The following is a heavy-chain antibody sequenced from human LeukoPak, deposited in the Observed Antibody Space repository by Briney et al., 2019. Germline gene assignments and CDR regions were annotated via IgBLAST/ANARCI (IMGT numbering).Heavy chain of an antibody. Sequence: GGSLRLSCAASGFTFSSYAMSWVRQGPGKGLEWVSSISSSSSYIYYADSVKGRFTISRDNAKNSLYLQMNSLRAEDTAVYYCARDPFAGYYDSSGDQFDYWGQGTLVTVSS. J-gene: IGHJ4*02. CDR1: GFTFSSYA. D-gene: IGHD3-22*01. V-gene: IGHV3-21*01. CDR3: ARDPFAGYYDSSGDQFDY. CDR2: ISSSSSYI.